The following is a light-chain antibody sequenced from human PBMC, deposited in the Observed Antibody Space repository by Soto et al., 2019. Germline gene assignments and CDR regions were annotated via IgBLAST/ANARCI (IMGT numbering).Light chain of an antibody. CDR2: GAS. CDR1: ERVSTN. CDR3: QQYNNWPAIT. Sequence: PENTGPLSCTVSERVSTNLAWYQQTPGQAPRLLIYGASTRATDIPARFSGTGSGTEFTLTISSLQSEDFAVYFCQQYNNWPAITFGQGTRLEIK. J-gene: IGKJ5*01. V-gene: IGKV3-15*01.